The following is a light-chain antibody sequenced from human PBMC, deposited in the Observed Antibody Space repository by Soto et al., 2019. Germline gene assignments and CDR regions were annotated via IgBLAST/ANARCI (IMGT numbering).Light chain of an antibody. Sequence: QSVLAQPHSASGTPGQRVTISCSGSNSNIGRNDVTWYQQVPGTAPQCLIFSNDQRASGVPDRIPGSRSGTSASLAISGLQSGDEAEYYCAAWDDTLRALVFGGGTKLTVL. CDR1: NSNIGRND. V-gene: IGLV1-44*01. CDR2: SND. CDR3: AAWDDTLRALV. J-gene: IGLJ2*01.